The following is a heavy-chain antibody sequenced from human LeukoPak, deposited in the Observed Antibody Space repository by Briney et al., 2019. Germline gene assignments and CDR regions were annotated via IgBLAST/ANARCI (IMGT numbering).Heavy chain of an antibody. J-gene: IGHJ4*02. Sequence: SETLSLTCNVSGYSIISGYYWGWVRQPPGKGLEFIASIYQSERTFYNPSLKSRVIISVDMSKSQFSLKLNSVTAADTAVYYCARVYGSGPFDYWGQGIVVTVSS. CDR2: IYQSERT. CDR3: ARVYGSGPFDY. CDR1: GYSIISGYY. D-gene: IGHD3-10*01. V-gene: IGHV4-38-2*02.